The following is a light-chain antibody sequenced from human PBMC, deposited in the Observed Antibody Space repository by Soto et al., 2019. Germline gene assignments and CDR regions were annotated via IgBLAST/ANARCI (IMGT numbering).Light chain of an antibody. CDR1: QSVSPW. V-gene: IGKV1-5*03. CDR2: KTS. CDR3: QQYNSSWLT. Sequence: DIQMTQSPSTLAASVGDRVTITCRASQSVSPWLAWYQQKPGKAPKLLIYKTSRLQSGVPSGFSGSGSGTDFTLNISSLQPDDFATYYCQQYNSSWLTFGGGTKVDIK. J-gene: IGKJ4*01.